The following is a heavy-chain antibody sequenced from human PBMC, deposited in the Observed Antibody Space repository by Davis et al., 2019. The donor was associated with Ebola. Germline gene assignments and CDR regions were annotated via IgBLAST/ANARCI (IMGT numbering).Heavy chain of an antibody. D-gene: IGHD4-17*01. V-gene: IGHV3-23*01. CDR2: MSGSGGTT. Sequence: GGSLRLSCADPVITFSSYAMSWVRQAPGKVLEWVSAMSGSGGTTYYAGSVKGRFTVSRVNSKNTLDLQMNSLRPEDTAAYYCAIDADYGEYGWFDPWGQVTLVIVSS. J-gene: IGHJ5*02. CDR3: AIDADYGEYGWFDP. CDR1: VITFSSYA.